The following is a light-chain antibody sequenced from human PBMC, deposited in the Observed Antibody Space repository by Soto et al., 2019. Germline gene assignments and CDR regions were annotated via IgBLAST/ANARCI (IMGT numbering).Light chain of an antibody. CDR3: QQRSNWPPEYS. Sequence: EIVLTQSPGTLSLSPGERATLSCRASQSVSSTYLAWYQQQPGQAPRLLIYGASNRATGISDRFSGSGSGTDFTLTISRLEPEDFAVYYCQQRSNWPPEYSFGQGTKVDIK. CDR1: QSVSSTY. CDR2: GAS. V-gene: IGKV3D-20*02. J-gene: IGKJ2*03.